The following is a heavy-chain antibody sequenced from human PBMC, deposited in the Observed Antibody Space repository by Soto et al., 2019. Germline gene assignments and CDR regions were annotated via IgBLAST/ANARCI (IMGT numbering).Heavy chain of an antibody. J-gene: IGHJ4*02. V-gene: IGHV4-31*03. D-gene: IGHD3-3*01. CDR1: GVAISSSGYH. CDR2: TFPSGST. Sequence: PSDTLSVACHFAGVAISSSGYHWLWIRQYAGYCLAWLGHTFPSGSTNYHPALQSRLTLXXXXSXDXLXLXXXSVTXAQQAVYFCARAGVVTRHFDSWGKGTLVTVS. CDR3: ARAGVVTRHFDS.